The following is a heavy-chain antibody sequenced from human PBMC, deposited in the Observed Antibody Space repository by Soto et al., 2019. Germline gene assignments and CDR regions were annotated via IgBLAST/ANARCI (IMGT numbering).Heavy chain of an antibody. Sequence: QVQLQESGPGLVKPSQTLSLTCTVSGVSISSGGYYWSWIRQHPGKGLEWIGSIYYSGSTYYNPACKSRVTIPVDTSKTHFSLKMRSVTAADTAVYYCARVSYSSGWYGNPKFDYSGQGSLVTVTS. CDR3: ARVSYSSGWYGNPKFDY. D-gene: IGHD6-19*01. CDR2: IYYSGST. V-gene: IGHV4-31*03. J-gene: IGHJ4*02. CDR1: GVSISSGGYY.